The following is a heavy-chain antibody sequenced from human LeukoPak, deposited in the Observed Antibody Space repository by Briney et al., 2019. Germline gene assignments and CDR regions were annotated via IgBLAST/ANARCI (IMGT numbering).Heavy chain of an antibody. D-gene: IGHD4-23*01. V-gene: IGHV3-48*01. Sequence: GGSLRLSCAASGFTFTTYSMNWVRQAPGKGLEWVSLISASGANTYSTDSVKGRFTLSRDNSENTLYLQMNSLRAEDTAVYYCARDFRLGGRWGQGTLVTVSS. CDR1: GFTFTTYS. CDR2: ISASGANT. CDR3: ARDFRLGGR. J-gene: IGHJ4*02.